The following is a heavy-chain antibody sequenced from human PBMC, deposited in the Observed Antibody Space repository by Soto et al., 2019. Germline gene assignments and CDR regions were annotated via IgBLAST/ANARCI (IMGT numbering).Heavy chain of an antibody. CDR1: GGTFSSYA. CDR2: IIPIFGTA. D-gene: IGHD4-17*01. J-gene: IGHJ3*02. Sequence: ASVKVSCKASGGTFSSYAISWVRQAPGQGLEWMGGIIPIFGTANYAQKFQGRVTITADESTSTAYMELSSLRSEDTAVYYCARDFPFSTGDYAFDIWGQGTMVTVSS. V-gene: IGHV1-69*13. CDR3: ARDFPFSTGDYAFDI.